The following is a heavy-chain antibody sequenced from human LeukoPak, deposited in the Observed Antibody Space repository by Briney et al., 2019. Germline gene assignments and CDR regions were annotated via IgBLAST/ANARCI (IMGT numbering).Heavy chain of an antibody. CDR2: INHSGST. V-gene: IGHV4-34*01. D-gene: IGHD6-19*01. CDR1: GGSFSGYY. J-gene: IGHJ4*02. Sequence: SETLSLTCAVYGGSFSGYYWSWIRQPPGKGLEWIGEINHSGSTNYNPSLKSRVTISVDTSKNQFSLKLSSVTAADTAVYYCARAASVAGTETYYWGQGTLVTVSS. CDR3: ARAASVAGTETYY.